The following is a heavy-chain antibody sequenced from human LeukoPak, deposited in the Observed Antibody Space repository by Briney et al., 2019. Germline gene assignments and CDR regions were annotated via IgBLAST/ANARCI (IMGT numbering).Heavy chain of an antibody. D-gene: IGHD3-10*01. V-gene: IGHV4-59*08. CDR2: IYYSGST. J-gene: IGHJ6*03. CDR3: ARQRPLWFGELFYYCYYMDV. Sequence: PSETLSLTCTVSGGPISSYYWSWTPQPPGKALEWFGYIYYSGSTNYHPSHKGRVTITVDTSKKHFSLMLSSATAADTAVYYCARQRPLWFGELFYYCYYMDVWGKGTTVTVSS. CDR1: GGPISSYY.